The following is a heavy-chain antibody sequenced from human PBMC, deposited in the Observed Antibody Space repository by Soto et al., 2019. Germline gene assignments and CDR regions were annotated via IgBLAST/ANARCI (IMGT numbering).Heavy chain of an antibody. CDR3: ARSEAYCGGDCYPQDSYSYYGMDV. V-gene: IGHV1-69*12. CDR2: IIPIFGTA. Sequence: QVQLVQSGAEVKKPGSSVKVSCKAAGGSFSSYAISWVRQAPGQGLECMGGIIPIFGTAKYAQKFQGRVTITADESTSTGDMELSSLRSEDTAVYSCARSEAYCGGDCYPQDSYSYYGMDVWGQGTTVTVSS. D-gene: IGHD2-21*02. J-gene: IGHJ6*02. CDR1: GGSFSSYA.